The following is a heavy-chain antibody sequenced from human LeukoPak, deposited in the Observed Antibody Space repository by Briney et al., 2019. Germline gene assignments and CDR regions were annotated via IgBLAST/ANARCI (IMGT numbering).Heavy chain of an antibody. CDR2: INTNTGNP. CDR1: GYTFTSYA. J-gene: IGHJ5*02. CDR3: ARARIAAARGGGLKNNNWFDP. D-gene: IGHD6-13*01. V-gene: IGHV7-4-1*02. Sequence: ASVKVSCKASGYTFTSYAVNWVRQAPGQGLEWMGWINTNTGNPTYAQGFTGRFVFSLDTSVGTAYLQISSLKAEDTAVYYCARARIAAARGGGLKNNNWFDPWGQGTLVTVSS.